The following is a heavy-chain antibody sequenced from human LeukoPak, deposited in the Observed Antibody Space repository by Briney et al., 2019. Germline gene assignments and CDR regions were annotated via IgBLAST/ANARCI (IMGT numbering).Heavy chain of an antibody. CDR3: AKDGYIVVVPAATGLDY. CDR1: GFTFSSYA. V-gene: IGHV3-23*01. CDR2: ISGSGGST. J-gene: IGHJ4*02. D-gene: IGHD2-2*01. Sequence: PGGSLRLCCAASGFTFSSYAMSWVRQAPGKGLEWVSAISGSGGSTYYADSVKGRFTISRDNSKNTLYLQMNSLRAEDTAVYYCAKDGYIVVVPAATGLDYWGQGTLVTVSS.